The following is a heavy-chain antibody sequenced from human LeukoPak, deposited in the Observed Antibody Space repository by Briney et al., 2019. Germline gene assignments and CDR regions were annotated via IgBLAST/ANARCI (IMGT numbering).Heavy chain of an antibody. J-gene: IGHJ4*02. D-gene: IGHD6-13*01. V-gene: IGHV4-4*02. CDR2: IYHSGST. Sequence: PSETLSLTCAVSGGSISSSNWWSWVRQPPGKGLEWIGEIYHSGSTNYNPSLKSRVTISVDKSKNQFSLKLSSVTAADTAVYYCARGAAAAGPLYYFDYWGQGTLVTVSS. CDR1: GGSISSSNW. CDR3: ARGAAAAGPLYYFDY.